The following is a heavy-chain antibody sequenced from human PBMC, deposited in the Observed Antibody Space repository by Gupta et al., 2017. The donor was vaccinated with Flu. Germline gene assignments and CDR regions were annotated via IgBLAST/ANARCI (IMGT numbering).Heavy chain of an antibody. D-gene: IGHD2-2*01. V-gene: IGHV1-2*06. J-gene: IGHJ4*02. CDR3: VRVSYCSTTSCFQPFDF. Sequence: YIHWVRLASGQGLEWMGRNNPKSGGTKYAQKFQGRVTMTTDTSINTAYMELSGLTSDDTAIYYCVRVSYCSTTSCFQPFDFWGQGSLVTVSS. CDR2: NNPKSGGT. CDR1: Y.